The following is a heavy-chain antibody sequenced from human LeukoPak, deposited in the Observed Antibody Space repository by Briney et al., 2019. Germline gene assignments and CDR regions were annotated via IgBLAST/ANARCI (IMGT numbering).Heavy chain of an antibody. D-gene: IGHD3-22*01. CDR2: ISSSGSTI. V-gene: IGHV3-11*01. J-gene: IGHJ4*02. CDR1: GFTFSDYY. CDR3: ARQDDSSGYYGD. Sequence: GGSLRLSCAASGFTFSDYYMSWIRQAPGKGPEWVSYISSSGSTIYYADSVKGRFTISRDNAKNSLYLQMNSLRADDTAIYYCARQDDSSGYYGDWGQATLVTVSS.